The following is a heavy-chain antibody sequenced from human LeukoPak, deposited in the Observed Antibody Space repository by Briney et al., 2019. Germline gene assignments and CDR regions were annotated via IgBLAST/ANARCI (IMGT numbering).Heavy chain of an antibody. J-gene: IGHJ3*02. CDR3: AREQGSYYDSSDAFDI. D-gene: IGHD3-22*01. CDR2: ISGSGGST. CDR1: GFTFSSYA. Sequence: GGSLRLSCAASGFTFSSYAMSWVRQAPGKGLEWVSAISGSGGSTYYADSVKGRFTISRDNSKNTLYLQMNSLRAEDTAVYYCAREQGSYYDSSDAFDIWGQGTMVTVSS. V-gene: IGHV3-23*01.